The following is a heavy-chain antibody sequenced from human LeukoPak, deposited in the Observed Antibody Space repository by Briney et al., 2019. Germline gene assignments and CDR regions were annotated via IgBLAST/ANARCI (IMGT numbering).Heavy chain of an antibody. CDR2: IYSGGST. CDR1: GFTVSSSY. Sequence: AGGSLRLSCAASGFTVSSSYMTWVRQAPGKGLEWVSVIYSGGSTSYADSVKGRFTISRDNSKNTLYLQMNSLRAEDTAVYYCARETGSYLGYWGQGTLVTVSS. D-gene: IGHD7-27*01. J-gene: IGHJ4*02. V-gene: IGHV3-53*01. CDR3: ARETGSYLGY.